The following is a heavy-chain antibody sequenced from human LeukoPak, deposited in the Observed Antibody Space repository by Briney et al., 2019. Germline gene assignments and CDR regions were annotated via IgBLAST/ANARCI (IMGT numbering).Heavy chain of an antibody. CDR3: ARDGRYYDSSGYYYVYYFDY. CDR2: INPNSGGT. CDR1: GYTFTGYY. Sequence: GASVKVSCKASGYTFTGYYMHWVRQAPGQGLEWMGWINPNSGGTNYAQKFQGRVTMTRDTSISTAYMELSRLRSDDTAVYYCARDGRYYDSSGYYYVYYFDYWGQGTLVTVSS. J-gene: IGHJ4*02. D-gene: IGHD3-22*01. V-gene: IGHV1-2*02.